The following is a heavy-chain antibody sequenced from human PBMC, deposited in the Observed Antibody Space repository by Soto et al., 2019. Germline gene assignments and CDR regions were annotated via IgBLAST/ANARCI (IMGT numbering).Heavy chain of an antibody. V-gene: IGHV3-33*01. Sequence: ESWGGVVQPGRSLRLSCAASGFTFSSYGMHWVRQAPGKGLEWVAVIWFDGSNKFYADSVKGRFTISRDNSKNTVSLQMNSLRDEDSAAYYCATTGPYWGQGTLVTVSS. CDR2: IWFDGSNK. CDR3: ATTGPY. CDR1: GFTFSSYG. J-gene: IGHJ4*02.